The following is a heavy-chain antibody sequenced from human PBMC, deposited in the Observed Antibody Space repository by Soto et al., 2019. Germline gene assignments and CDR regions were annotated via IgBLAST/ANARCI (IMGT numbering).Heavy chain of an antibody. J-gene: IGHJ6*02. CDR1: GFTFSSYA. V-gene: IGHV3-64*01. CDR2: ITSNGGNT. D-gene: IGHD2-21*01. CDR3: ASRIPFGYGMHV. Sequence: EVQLVESGGGLVQPGGSLRLSCAASGFTFSSYAMHWVRQAPGKGLEYVSAITSNGGNTDYASSVKGRFTISRDNSKNTLYLQMGSLRAEDMAVYYCASRIPFGYGMHVWGQGTTVTVSS.